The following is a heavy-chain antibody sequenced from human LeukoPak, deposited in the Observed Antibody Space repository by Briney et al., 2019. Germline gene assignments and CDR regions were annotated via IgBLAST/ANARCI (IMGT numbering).Heavy chain of an antibody. CDR2: IKQDGSEK. J-gene: IGHJ4*02. V-gene: IGHV3-7*01. CDR1: GFTFSSYW. Sequence: PGGSLRLSCAASGFTFSSYWMSWVRQAPGKGLEWVANIKQDGSEKYYVDSVKGRFTISRDNAKNSLYLQMNSLRAEDTAVYYCARGVSGSGSYFDYWGQGTLVTVSS. D-gene: IGHD3-10*01. CDR3: ARGVSGSGSYFDY.